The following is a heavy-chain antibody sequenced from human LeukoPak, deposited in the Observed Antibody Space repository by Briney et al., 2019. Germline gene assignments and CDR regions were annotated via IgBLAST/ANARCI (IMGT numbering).Heavy chain of an antibody. CDR3: ARSPEWDPKQLGFKYFDY. J-gene: IGHJ4*02. CDR2: INWNGGDK. CDR1: VFSFHGDG. D-gene: IGHD1-26*01. V-gene: IGHV3-20*04. Sequence: GGSLRLSCAASVFSFHGDGMSWVRQAPGKGLEWVSGINWNGGDKRYADSVRGRFAISRDNAKNSLYLHMNSLRGEDTALYYCARSPEWDPKQLGFKYFDYWGQGTLVTVSS.